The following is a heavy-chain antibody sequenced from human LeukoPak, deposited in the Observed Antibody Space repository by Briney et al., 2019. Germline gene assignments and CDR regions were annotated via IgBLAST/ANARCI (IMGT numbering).Heavy chain of an antibody. CDR3: ARGELLYDY. J-gene: IGHJ4*02. V-gene: IGHV4-30-4*08. CDR1: GLTVSTKY. D-gene: IGHD2-15*01. Sequence: LRLSCAASGLTVSTKYMTWVRQPPGKGLEWIGYIHYSGSTFYNPSLKSRVTMSVDTSKNQFSLKLNSVTAADTAVYYCARGELLYDYWGQGTLVTVSS. CDR2: IHYSGST.